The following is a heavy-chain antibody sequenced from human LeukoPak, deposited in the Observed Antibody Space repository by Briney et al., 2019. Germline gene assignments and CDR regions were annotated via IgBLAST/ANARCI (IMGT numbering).Heavy chain of an antibody. V-gene: IGHV3-23*01. D-gene: IGHD2-21*02. CDR2: ISGSGGST. Sequence: GGSLRLSCAASGFTFSSYAMSWVRQAPGKGLEWVSAISGSGGSTYYADSVKGRFTISRDNSKNTLYLQMNSLRAEDTAVYYCAKDGYIVVVTAAAEYFQHWGQGTLATVSS. CDR3: AKDGYIVVVTAAAEYFQH. CDR1: GFTFSSYA. J-gene: IGHJ1*01.